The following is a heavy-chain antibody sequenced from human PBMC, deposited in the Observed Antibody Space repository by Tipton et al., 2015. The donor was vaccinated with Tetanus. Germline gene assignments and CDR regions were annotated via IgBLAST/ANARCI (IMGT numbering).Heavy chain of an antibody. D-gene: IGHD5-18*01. J-gene: IGHJ4*02. CDR3: AKSKRGYSYGSFDD. CDR1: GFTFSSYA. CDR2: ISSSGVYT. Sequence: SLRLSCAASGFTFSSYAMSWVRQAPGKGLEWLSGISSSGVYTFYADSLKGRFTTSRDNAKNSLFLQMGSLRAEDTAVYFCAKSKRGYSYGSFDDWGQGTLVAVSS. V-gene: IGHV3-23*01.